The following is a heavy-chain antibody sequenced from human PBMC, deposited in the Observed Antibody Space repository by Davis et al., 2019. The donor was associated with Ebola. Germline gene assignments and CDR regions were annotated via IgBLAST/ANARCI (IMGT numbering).Heavy chain of an antibody. CDR1: GGSFTTYY. CDR2: IYYSGHF. V-gene: IGHV4-59*01. CDR3: ASWGTTGKYYYYGMDV. J-gene: IGHJ6*02. Sequence: PSETLSLTCTVFGGSFTTYYWTWIWQPPGKGLEWIGYIYYSGHFNYNPSLKSRVTISVDTSENRFSLKMSSVTAADAAVYYCASWGTTGKYYYYGMDVWGQGTTVTVSS. D-gene: IGHD1-1*01.